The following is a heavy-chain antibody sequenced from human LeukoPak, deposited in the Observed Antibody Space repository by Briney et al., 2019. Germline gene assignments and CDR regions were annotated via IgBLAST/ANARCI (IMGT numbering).Heavy chain of an antibody. D-gene: IGHD3-10*01. Sequence: ASVKVSCKASGYTFTSYYMHWVRQAPGQGLEWMGIINPSGGSTSYAQKFQGRVTMTRDTSTSTVYMELSSLRSEDTAVYYCARDGQAPDSYGSGSYPNYYFDYWGQGTLVTVSS. CDR3: ARDGQAPDSYGSGSYPNYYFDY. V-gene: IGHV1-46*01. J-gene: IGHJ4*02. CDR1: GYTFTSYY. CDR2: INPSGGST.